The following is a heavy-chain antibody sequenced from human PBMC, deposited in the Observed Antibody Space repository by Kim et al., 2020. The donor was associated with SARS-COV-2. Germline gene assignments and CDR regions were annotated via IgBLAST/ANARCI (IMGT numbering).Heavy chain of an antibody. CDR2: IIPIFGTA. V-gene: IGHV1-69*13. CDR1: GGTFSSYA. J-gene: IGHJ4*02. CDR3: ARSGYCSGGSCDGEGY. Sequence: SVKVSCKASGGTFSSYAISWVRQVPGQGLEWMGGIIPIFGTANYAQKFQGRVTITADESTSTAYMELSSLRSEDTAVYYCARSGYCSGGSCDGEGYWGQGTLVTVSS. D-gene: IGHD2-15*01.